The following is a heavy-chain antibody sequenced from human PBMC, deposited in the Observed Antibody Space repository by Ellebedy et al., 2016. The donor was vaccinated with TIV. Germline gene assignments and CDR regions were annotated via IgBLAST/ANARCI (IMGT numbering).Heavy chain of an antibody. CDR2: IKQDASQK. V-gene: IGHV3-7*01. J-gene: IGHJ4*02. CDR1: GFTLSDLW. Sequence: GESLKIPXAASGFTLSDLWMTWVRQVPGKRLEWVANIKQDASQKYYVDSVKGRFTISRDNAKNSLYLQMNNLGVEDTAVYYCAGGGGWLVKYWGQGTLVAVSS. D-gene: IGHD6-19*01. CDR3: AGGGGWLVKY.